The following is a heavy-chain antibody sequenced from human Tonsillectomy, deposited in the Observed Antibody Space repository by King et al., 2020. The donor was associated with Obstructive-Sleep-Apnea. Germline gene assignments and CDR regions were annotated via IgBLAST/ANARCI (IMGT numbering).Heavy chain of an antibody. J-gene: IGHJ2*01. CDR3: ATRAQDSSASGDYCYFDL. CDR2: IDPSDSYT. D-gene: IGHD6-6*01. Sequence: VQLVQSGAEVKKPGESLRISCKGSGYSFTSYWITWVRQMPGKGLEWMGRIDPSDSYTNYSPSFHGLVTISADKSISTAYLQWSSLKASDTAIYYCATRAQDSSASGDYCYFDLWGRGTLVTVSS. CDR1: GYSFTSYW. V-gene: IGHV5-10-1*03.